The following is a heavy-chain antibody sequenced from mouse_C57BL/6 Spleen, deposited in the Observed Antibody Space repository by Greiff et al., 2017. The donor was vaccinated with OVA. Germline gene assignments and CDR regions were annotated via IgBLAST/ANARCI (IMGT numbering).Heavy chain of an antibody. D-gene: IGHD2-4*01. CDR3: ARREGIDYDGFAY. V-gene: IGHV5-12*01. CDR2: ISNGGGST. J-gene: IGHJ3*01. CDR1: GFTFSDYY. Sequence: EVMLVESGGGLVQPGGSLKLSCAASGFTFSDYYMYWVRQTPEKRLEWVAYISNGGGSTYYPDTVKGRFTISRDNAKNTLYLQMSRLKSEDTAMYYGARREGIDYDGFAYWGQGTLVTVSA.